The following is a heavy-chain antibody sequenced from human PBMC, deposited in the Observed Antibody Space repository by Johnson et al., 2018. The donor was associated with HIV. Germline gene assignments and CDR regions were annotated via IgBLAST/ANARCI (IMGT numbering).Heavy chain of an antibody. CDR1: GFTVSSNY. CDR2: IYSGGST. J-gene: IGHJ3*02. CDR3: ARGPTRFAAFDI. V-gene: IGHV3-66*01. D-gene: IGHD3-10*01. Sequence: VQLVESGGGLVQPGGSLRLSCAASGFTVSSNYMSWVRQAPGKGLEWVSVIYSGGSTYYADSVEGRFTISRDSAKNSLYLQMNSLRAEDTAVYYCARGPTRFAAFDIWGQGTMVTVSS.